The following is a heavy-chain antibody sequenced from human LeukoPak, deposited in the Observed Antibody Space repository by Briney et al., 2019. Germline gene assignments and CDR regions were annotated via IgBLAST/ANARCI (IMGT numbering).Heavy chain of an antibody. CDR3: AIMQLWLDY. D-gene: IGHD5-18*01. J-gene: IGHJ4*02. CDR2: IYHSGST. Sequence: SETPSLTCAVSGYSISSGYYWGWIRQPPGKGLEWIGSIYHSGSTYYNPSLKSRVTISVDTSKNPFSLKLSSVTAADTAVYYCAIMQLWLDYWGQGTLVTASS. CDR1: GYSISSGYY. V-gene: IGHV4-38-2*01.